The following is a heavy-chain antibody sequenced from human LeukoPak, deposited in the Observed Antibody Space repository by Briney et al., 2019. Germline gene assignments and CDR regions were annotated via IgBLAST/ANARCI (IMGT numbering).Heavy chain of an antibody. CDR2: INHSGST. Sequence: SETLSLTCAVYGGSFSGYYWSWIRQPPGKGLQWIGEINHSGSTNHNPSLTSRVTISVDTSKNQFSLKLSSVTAADTAVYYCARDKRVAGSFDYWGQGTLVTVSS. V-gene: IGHV4-34*01. J-gene: IGHJ4*02. CDR1: GGSFSGYY. D-gene: IGHD6-19*01. CDR3: ARDKRVAGSFDY.